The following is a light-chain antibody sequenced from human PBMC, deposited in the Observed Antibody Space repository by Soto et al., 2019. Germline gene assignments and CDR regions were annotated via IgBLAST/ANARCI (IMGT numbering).Light chain of an antibody. Sequence: EIVLTQSPGTLSLSPGERATLSCRASQSVSSSYLAWYQQKPGQAPRLLIYDASRATGIPDRFSGSGSGTYFTLTITSLEPEDFAVYYCQHYGTSALFGPGTKVDI. CDR3: QHYGTSAL. CDR2: DAS. J-gene: IGKJ3*01. V-gene: IGKV3-20*01. CDR1: QSVSSSY.